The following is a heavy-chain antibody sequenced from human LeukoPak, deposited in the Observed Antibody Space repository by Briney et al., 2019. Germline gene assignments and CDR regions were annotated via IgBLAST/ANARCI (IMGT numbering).Heavy chain of an antibody. CDR1: GVSISSYY. CDR3: AREEYSYGGYYYMDV. CDR2: IYYSGST. V-gene: IGHV4-59*01. J-gene: IGHJ6*03. Sequence: SETLSLTCTVSGVSISSYYWSWIRQPPGKGLEWIGYIYYSGSTSYNPSLKSRVTISVDTSKNQFSLKLSSVTAADTAVYYCAREEYSYGGYYYMDVWGKGTTVTVSS. D-gene: IGHD5-18*01.